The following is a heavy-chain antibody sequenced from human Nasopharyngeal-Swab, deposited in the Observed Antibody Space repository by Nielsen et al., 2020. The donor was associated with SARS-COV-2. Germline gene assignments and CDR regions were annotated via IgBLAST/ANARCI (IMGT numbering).Heavy chain of an antibody. Sequence: GESLKISCAASGFTFSSYAMHWVRQAPGKGLEWVAVISYDGSNKYYVDSVKGRFTISRDNSKNTLYLQMNSLRAEDTAVYYCARDLVGATYWGQGTLVTVSS. D-gene: IGHD1-26*01. CDR2: ISYDGSNK. V-gene: IGHV3-30*04. J-gene: IGHJ4*02. CDR3: ARDLVGATY. CDR1: GFTFSSYA.